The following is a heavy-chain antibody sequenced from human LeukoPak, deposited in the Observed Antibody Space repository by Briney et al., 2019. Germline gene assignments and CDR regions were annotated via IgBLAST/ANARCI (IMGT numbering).Heavy chain of an antibody. CDR1: GFTFSSYW. Sequence: GGSLRLSCVASGFTFSSYWMAWVGQAPGKGLEWVANIKQDESEKNYVDSVKGRFTISRDNAKNSLFLQMNSLRVEDTAVYYCARDVAGSLDYWGQGTLVTVSS. J-gene: IGHJ4*02. CDR2: IKQDESEK. CDR3: ARDVAGSLDY. D-gene: IGHD1-26*01. V-gene: IGHV3-7*01.